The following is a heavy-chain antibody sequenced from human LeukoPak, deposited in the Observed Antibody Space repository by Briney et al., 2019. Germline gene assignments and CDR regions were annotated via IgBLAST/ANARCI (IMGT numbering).Heavy chain of an antibody. J-gene: IGHJ4*02. D-gene: IGHD4-17*01. Sequence: PGGSLRLSCAASGSTFSSYSMNWVRQAPGKGLEWVAFINQDGSQKHYVDSVEGRFSVSRDNAKNSLFLQMNSLTAEDTALYYCARAGDYYFHYWGQGTLVTVSS. CDR1: GSTFSSYS. CDR2: INQDGSQK. V-gene: IGHV3-7*01. CDR3: ARAGDYYFHY.